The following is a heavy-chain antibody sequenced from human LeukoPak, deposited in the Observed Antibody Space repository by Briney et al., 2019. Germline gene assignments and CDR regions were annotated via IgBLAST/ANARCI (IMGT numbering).Heavy chain of an antibody. CDR3: ARSVSHYYGMDV. Sequence: GGSLRLSCAASGFTFSSYSMNWVRQAPGKGLEYVSAISSNGGSTYYANSVKGRFTISRDNSKNTLYLQMGSLRAEDMAVYYCARSVSHYYGMDVWGQGTTVTVSS. J-gene: IGHJ6*02. CDR2: ISSNGGST. D-gene: IGHD2-8*01. CDR1: GFTFSSYS. V-gene: IGHV3-64*01.